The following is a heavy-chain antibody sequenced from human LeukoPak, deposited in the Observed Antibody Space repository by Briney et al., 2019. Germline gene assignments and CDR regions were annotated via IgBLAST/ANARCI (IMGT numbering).Heavy chain of an antibody. CDR1: GFTFKDYA. CDR3: AKGPGAAVAKRYIQH. J-gene: IGHJ1*01. CDR2: ISWDSGNS. V-gene: IGHV3-43*01. Sequence: GGSLRLSCAASGFTFKDYAMHWVRQVPGKGLEWVSLISWDSGNSYYADSVKGRFTISRDNSKSSLSLQMNSLRTEDTALYCCAKGPGAAVAKRYIQHWGQGTLVTVSS. D-gene: IGHD6-19*01.